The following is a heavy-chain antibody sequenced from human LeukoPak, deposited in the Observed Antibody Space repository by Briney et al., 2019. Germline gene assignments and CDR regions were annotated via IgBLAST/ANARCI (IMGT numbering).Heavy chain of an antibody. D-gene: IGHD3-10*01. J-gene: IGHJ4*02. CDR3: TRDGDITMVRGDN. Sequence: ASVKVSCKASGYTFTGYYMHWVRQAPGQGLEWMGWINPNSGGTNYAQKFQGRVTMTRDTSISTAYMELSRLRSDDTAVYYCTRDGDITMVRGDNWGQGTLVTVSS. CDR1: GYTFTGYY. V-gene: IGHV1-2*02. CDR2: INPNSGGT.